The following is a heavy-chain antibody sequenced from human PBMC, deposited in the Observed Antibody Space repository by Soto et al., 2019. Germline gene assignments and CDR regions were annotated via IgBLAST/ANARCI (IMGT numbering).Heavy chain of an antibody. D-gene: IGHD3-16*01. V-gene: IGHV4-4*02. CDR2: IYHSGST. Sequence: SETMSLTCAVSGASISSGNWWSWVRQSPGKGLEWIGEIYHSGSTNHNPSLKSRVIISVDKSRNQFSLKLSSVTAADTAVYFCASHRGNTFGPYDDWGQGTQVTVSS. CDR1: GASISSGNW. J-gene: IGHJ4*01. CDR3: ASHRGNTFGPYDD.